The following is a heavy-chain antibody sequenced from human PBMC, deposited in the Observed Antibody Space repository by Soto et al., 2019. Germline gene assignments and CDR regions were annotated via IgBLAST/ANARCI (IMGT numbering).Heavy chain of an antibody. V-gene: IGHV3-23*01. J-gene: IGHJ4*02. Sequence: EVQLLESGGGLVQPGGSLRLSCAASRFTFSSYAMSWVRQAPGKGLEWVSAISGSGGSTYYADSVEGRFTISRDNSKNTLYLQMNSMRAEDTAVYYCARDGYGAPPRAFDYWGQGTLVTVSS. CDR2: ISGSGGST. D-gene: IGHD4-17*01. CDR3: ARDGYGAPPRAFDY. CDR1: RFTFSSYA.